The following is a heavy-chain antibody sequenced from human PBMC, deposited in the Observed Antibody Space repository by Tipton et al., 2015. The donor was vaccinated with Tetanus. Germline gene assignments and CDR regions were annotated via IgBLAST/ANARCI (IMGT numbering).Heavy chain of an antibody. D-gene: IGHD6-19*01. J-gene: IGHJ6*02. V-gene: IGHV4-59*01. CDR2: IYYSGST. Sequence: TLSLTCTVSGGSISNYYWSWIRQPPGKGLEWIGYIYYSGSTNYNPSLKSRVTISVDTSKNQFSLKVSSVTAADTAVYYCARDLGIAVAGTPIYYYYGMDVWGQGTTVTVSS. CDR1: GGSISNYY. CDR3: ARDLGIAVAGTPIYYYYGMDV.